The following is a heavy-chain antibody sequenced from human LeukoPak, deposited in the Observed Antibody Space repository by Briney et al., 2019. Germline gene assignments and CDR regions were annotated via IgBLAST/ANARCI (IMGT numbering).Heavy chain of an antibody. J-gene: IGHJ4*02. Sequence: PGGSLRLSCAASGFTFSSYEMHWVRQAQGKGLEWVSYISSGGSIIYYADSVKGRLTISRDNAKNSLHLQMNSLRAEDTAVYYCARDFGGFDYWGQGTLSPSPQ. D-gene: IGHD3-16*01. CDR2: ISSGGSII. CDR1: GFTFSSYE. V-gene: IGHV3-48*03. CDR3: ARDFGGFDY.